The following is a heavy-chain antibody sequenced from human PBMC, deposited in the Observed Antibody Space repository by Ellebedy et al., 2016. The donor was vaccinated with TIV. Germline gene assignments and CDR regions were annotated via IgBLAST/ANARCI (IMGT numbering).Heavy chain of an antibody. CDR1: GYSFSTYY. Sequence: ASSVKVSCKASGYSFSTYYMHWVRRAPGQGLEWVGIIHPSGGSTIYAQKFQGRVTFTRDTSANTVYMHLTSLRSEDPAVYYCARDPLGYCSGGSCTNNWFDPWGQGTLVTVSS. D-gene: IGHD2-15*01. CDR2: IHPSGGST. J-gene: IGHJ5*02. CDR3: ARDPLGYCSGGSCTNNWFDP. V-gene: IGHV1-46*01.